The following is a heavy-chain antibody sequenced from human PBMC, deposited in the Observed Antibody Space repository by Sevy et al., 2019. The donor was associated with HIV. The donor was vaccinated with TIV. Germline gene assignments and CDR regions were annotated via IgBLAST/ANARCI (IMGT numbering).Heavy chain of an antibody. Sequence: EGSLRLSCVASGFTFNTHVMNWVRQAPGKGLEWVSSISGFGNTYYVDSVRGRFTISGDNAKNTLYLKMNSLRAEDTTVYYCAKVLNPALESMMEVTVRSLKGFDVWGQGTMVTVSS. CDR1: GFTFNTHV. D-gene: IGHD3-22*01. J-gene: IGHJ3*01. CDR2: ISGFGNT. CDR3: AKVLNPALESMMEVTVRSLKGFDV. V-gene: IGHV3-23*01.